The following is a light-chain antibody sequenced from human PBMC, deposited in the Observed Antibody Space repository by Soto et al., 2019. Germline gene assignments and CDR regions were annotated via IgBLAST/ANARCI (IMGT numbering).Light chain of an antibody. CDR2: SNN. J-gene: IGLJ3*02. V-gene: IGLV1-44*01. CDR1: SSNIGSNT. CDR3: AAWDDRLNDPNWV. Sequence: QSVLTQPPSASGTPGQRVTISCSGSSSNIGSNTVNWYQQLPGTAPKLLIYSNNQRPSGVPDRFSGSKSGTSASLAISGLQSEDEADYYCAAWDDRLNDPNWVFGGGTKLTVL.